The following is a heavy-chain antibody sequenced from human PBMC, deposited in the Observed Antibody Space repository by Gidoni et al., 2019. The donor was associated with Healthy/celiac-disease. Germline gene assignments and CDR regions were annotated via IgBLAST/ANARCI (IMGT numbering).Heavy chain of an antibody. Sequence: QVQLVESGGGVVQPGRSLRLSCAASGFTFSSYAMHWVRQAPGKGLEWVAVISYDGSNKYYADSVKGRFTISKDNSKNTLYLQMNSLRAEDTAVYYCARDRPQRWLQLLGAFDIWGQGTMVTVSS. CDR3: ARDRPQRWLQLLGAFDI. J-gene: IGHJ3*02. CDR2: ISYDGSNK. V-gene: IGHV3-30-3*01. D-gene: IGHD5-12*01. CDR1: GFTFSSYA.